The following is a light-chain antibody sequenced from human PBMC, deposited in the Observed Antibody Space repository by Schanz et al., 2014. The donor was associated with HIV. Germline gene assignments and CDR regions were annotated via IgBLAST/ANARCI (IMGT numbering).Light chain of an antibody. CDR1: SSNIGAGYD. CDR2: SNN. Sequence: QSVLTQPPSVSGAPGQRVTISCSGRSSNIGAGYDVHWYQQLPGTAPKLLISSNNYRASGVPDRFSGSKSGNTASLTVSGLQAEDEADYYCSSYAGSNNLNVVFGGGTKVTVL. J-gene: IGLJ2*01. V-gene: IGLV1-40*01. CDR3: SSYAGSNNLNVV.